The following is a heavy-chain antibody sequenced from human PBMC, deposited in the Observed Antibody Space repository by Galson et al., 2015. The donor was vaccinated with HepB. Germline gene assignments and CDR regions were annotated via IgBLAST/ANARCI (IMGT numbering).Heavy chain of an antibody. V-gene: IGHV3-23*01. J-gene: IGHJ4*02. CDR1: GFTFSSYA. CDR2: ISGSGGST. CDR3: ANEMATIPYYFDY. D-gene: IGHD5-24*01. Sequence: SLRLSCAASGFTFSSYAMSWVRQAPAKGLEWVSAISGSGGSTYYADSVKGRFTISRDNSKNTLYLQMNSLRAEDTAVYYCANEMATIPYYFDYWGQGTLVTVSS.